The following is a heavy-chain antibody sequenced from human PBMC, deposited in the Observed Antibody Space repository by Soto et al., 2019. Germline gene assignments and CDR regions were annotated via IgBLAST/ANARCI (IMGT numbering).Heavy chain of an antibody. V-gene: IGHV3-48*02. J-gene: IGHJ4*02. CDR3: ARGTCHPDY. CDR1: GFTFSSYS. Sequence: PGGSLRLSCAASGFTFSSYSMSWVRQAPGKGLERVSYISSSSNTIYYADSVKGRFTISRDNAKNSLYPQMNSLRDEDTAVYYCARGTCHPDYWGQGTLVTVSS. D-gene: IGHD2-2*01. CDR2: ISSSSNTI.